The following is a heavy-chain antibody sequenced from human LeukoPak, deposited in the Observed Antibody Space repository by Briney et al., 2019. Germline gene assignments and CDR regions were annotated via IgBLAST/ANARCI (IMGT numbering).Heavy chain of an antibody. V-gene: IGHV1-2*02. CDR2: INPNSGGT. J-gene: IGHJ3*02. CDR1: VYTFTGYY. D-gene: IGHD3-10*01. CDR3: AIIYGSGSYPAFDI. Sequence: ASVKVSCKASVYTFTGYYMHWVRQAPGQGLEWMGWINPNSGGTNYAQKFQGRVTMTRDTSISTAYMELSRLRSDDTAVYYCAIIYGSGSYPAFDIWGQGTMVTVSS.